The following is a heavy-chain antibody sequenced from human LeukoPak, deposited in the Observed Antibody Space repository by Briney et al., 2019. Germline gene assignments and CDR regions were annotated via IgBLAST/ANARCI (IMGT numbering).Heavy chain of an antibody. J-gene: IGHJ4*02. CDR2: ISDRGGST. V-gene: IGHV3-23*01. CDR1: GITLSNYG. Sequence: GGPLRLSCVVSGITLSNYGMSWVRQAPGKGLEWVAGISDRGGSTNYADSVKGRFTISRDNSKNTLYLQMNSLRAEDTAVYYCAKLGGSYYEGSDFDYWGQGTLVTVSS. D-gene: IGHD1-26*01. CDR3: AKLGGSYYEGSDFDY.